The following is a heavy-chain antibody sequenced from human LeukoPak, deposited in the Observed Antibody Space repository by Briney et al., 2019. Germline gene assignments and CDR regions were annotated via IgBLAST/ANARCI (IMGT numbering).Heavy chain of an antibody. J-gene: IGHJ3*02. V-gene: IGHV3-74*01. D-gene: IGHD3-10*01. CDR3: ARGSGSYSSDAFDI. Sequence: GGSLRLSCAASGFTFRSYWMHWVRQTPGKGLVGVSRINGDGSNTTYADSVKGRFTTSRDTAKNTLYLQMISLRADDTAVYYCARGSGSYSSDAFDIWGQGTMVTVSS. CDR2: INGDGSNT. CDR1: GFTFRSYW.